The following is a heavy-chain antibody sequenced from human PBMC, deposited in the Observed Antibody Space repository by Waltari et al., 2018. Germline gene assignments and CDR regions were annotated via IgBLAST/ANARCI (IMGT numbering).Heavy chain of an antibody. J-gene: IGHJ4*02. CDR2: INLDGSIT. V-gene: IGHV3-74*01. CDR1: GFIFSSYW. D-gene: IGHD6-13*01. CDR3: VLYSSSFLGDC. Sequence: EVQLVESGGDLVQPGGSLRLSCTASGFIFSSYWMHWVRQAPGKGLVLVAHINLDGSITNYADSVKGRFTISRDNARNTLFLQMNSLRAEDTAIYYCVLYSSSFLGDCWGQGTLVTVSS.